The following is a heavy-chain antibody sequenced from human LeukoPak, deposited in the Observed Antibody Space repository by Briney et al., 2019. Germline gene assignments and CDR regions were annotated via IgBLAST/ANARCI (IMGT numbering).Heavy chain of an antibody. D-gene: IGHD5-24*01. Sequence: GESLKISCKGFGYSFTSYWIGWVRQMPGKGLEWMGIIYPGDSDTRYSPSFQGQVTISADKSISTAYLQWSSLKASDTAMYYCARQSLEMATGFDHWGQGTLVTVSS. CDR1: GYSFTSYW. V-gene: IGHV5-51*01. CDR3: ARQSLEMATGFDH. J-gene: IGHJ4*02. CDR2: IYPGDSDT.